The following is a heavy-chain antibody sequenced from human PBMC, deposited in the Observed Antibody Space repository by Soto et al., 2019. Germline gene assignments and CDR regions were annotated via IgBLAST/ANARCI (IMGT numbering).Heavy chain of an antibody. J-gene: IGHJ4*02. D-gene: IGHD1-26*01. V-gene: IGHV3-48*01. Sequence: EVQLVESGGGLVQPGGSLRLSCVASGFTFNSYSMNWVRQAPGKGLEWISYINSGSTSVFYADSVKGRFTISRDNAKNSLYLQMNNLRAEDTAVYYCASSASPDAYWGQGTLVTVSS. CDR2: INSGSTSV. CDR1: GFTFNSYS. CDR3: ASSASPDAY.